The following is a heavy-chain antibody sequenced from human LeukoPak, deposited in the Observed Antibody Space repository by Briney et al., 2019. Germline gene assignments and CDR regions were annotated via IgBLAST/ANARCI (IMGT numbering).Heavy chain of an antibody. Sequence: SETLSLTCTVSGGSISSYYWNWIRQPPGKGLEWIGYIYYSGSTNYNPSLKSRVTMSVDTSKNQFSLNLSSVTAADTAFYYCARDRLACYDRSGLDCWGQGTLVTVSS. J-gene: IGHJ4*02. V-gene: IGHV4-59*01. CDR1: GGSISSYY. CDR3: ARDRLACYDRSGLDC. CDR2: IYYSGST. D-gene: IGHD3-22*01.